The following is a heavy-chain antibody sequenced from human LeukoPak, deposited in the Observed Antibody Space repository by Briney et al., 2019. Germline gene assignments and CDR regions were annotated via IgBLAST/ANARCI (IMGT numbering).Heavy chain of an antibody. CDR2: ISGHSGGNT. D-gene: IGHD2-15*01. V-gene: IGHV1-18*01. Sequence: ASVKVSCKASGYIFSNYGISWVRQAPGHGLEWMGWISGHSGGNTNYAPKFQDRATMTTDTSTSTAYMELSRLRSDDTAVYYCARVLVEPFDYWGQGTLVTVSS. CDR3: ARVLVEPFDY. J-gene: IGHJ4*02. CDR1: GYIFSNYG.